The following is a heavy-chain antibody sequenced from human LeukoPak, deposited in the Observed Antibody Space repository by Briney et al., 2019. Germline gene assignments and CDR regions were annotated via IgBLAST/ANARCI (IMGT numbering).Heavy chain of an antibody. CDR1: AFIFSGHW. J-gene: IGHJ6*02. CDR2: ISSSGDSL. D-gene: IGHD2/OR15-2a*01. Sequence: PGGSLRLSCEGSAFIFSGHWMNWVRQTPGKGLEWVSFISSSGDSLYYADSVRGRFTISRDNAKNSLYLQMNSLRAEDTAVYYCAREVVIVPDYFYYGLDVWGQGTTVTVSS. V-gene: IGHV3-48*04. CDR3: AREVVIVPDYFYYGLDV.